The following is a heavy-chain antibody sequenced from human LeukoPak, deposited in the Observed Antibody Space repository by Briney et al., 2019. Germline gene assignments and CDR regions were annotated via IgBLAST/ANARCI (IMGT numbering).Heavy chain of an antibody. D-gene: IGHD3-10*01. J-gene: IGHJ4*02. CDR1: GFTFSSYV. Sequence: PGGSLRLSCAAPGFTFSSYVMTWVPQTPAKGLEWVPPISGSGDITNYADSVKGRFTISRDNSKNTLYLQLNSLRAEDTAVYSCAKGRYYGSGSYLNSLDYWGQGTLVTVSS. CDR2: ISGSGDIT. V-gene: IGHV3-23*01. CDR3: AKGRYYGSGSYLNSLDY.